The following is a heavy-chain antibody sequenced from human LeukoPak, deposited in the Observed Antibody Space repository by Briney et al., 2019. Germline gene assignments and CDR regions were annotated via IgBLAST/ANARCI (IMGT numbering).Heavy chain of an antibody. CDR2: ISYDGSNK. CDR3: ARVPGYDSSGYFDY. D-gene: IGHD3-22*01. CDR1: GFTFSSYA. J-gene: IGHJ4*02. V-gene: IGHV3-30-3*01. Sequence: GGSLRLSCAASGFTFSSYAMHWVRQAPGKGLEWVAVISYDGSNKYYADSVKGRFTISRDNSKNTLYLQMNSRRAEDTAVYYCARVPGYDSSGYFDYWGQGTLVTVSS.